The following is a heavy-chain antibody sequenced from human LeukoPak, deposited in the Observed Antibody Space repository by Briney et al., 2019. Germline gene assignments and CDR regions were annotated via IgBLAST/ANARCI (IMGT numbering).Heavy chain of an antibody. CDR2: IGTAGDT. CDR3: APGLWFGVEKQPTYYYGMDV. J-gene: IGHJ6*04. D-gene: IGHD3-10*01. Sequence: GGSLRLSCAASGFTFSSYDMHWVRQATGKGLEWVSAIGTAGDTYYPGSVKGRFTISRENAKNSLYLQMNSLRAGDTAVYYWAPGLWFGVEKQPTYYYGMDVWGKGTTVTVSS. CDR1: GFTFSSYD. V-gene: IGHV3-13*01.